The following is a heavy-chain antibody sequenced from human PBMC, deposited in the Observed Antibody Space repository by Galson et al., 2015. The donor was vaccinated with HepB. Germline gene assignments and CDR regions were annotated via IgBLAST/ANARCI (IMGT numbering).Heavy chain of an antibody. J-gene: IGHJ6*02. D-gene: IGHD1-1*01. CDR1: GFTFDDYA. V-gene: IGHV3-43D*04. Sequence: SLRLSCAASGFTFDDYAMHWVRQAPGKGLEWVSLIGWDGGSTYYADSVKGRFTISRDNAKNSLYLQMNSLRAEDTAVYYCARDGTTYYYYYGMDVWGQGTTVTVSS. CDR2: IGWDGGST. CDR3: ARDGTTYYYYYGMDV.